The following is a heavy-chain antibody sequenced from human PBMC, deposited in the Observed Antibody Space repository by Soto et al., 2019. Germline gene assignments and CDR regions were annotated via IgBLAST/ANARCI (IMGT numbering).Heavy chain of an antibody. CDR2: IIPIFGTA. V-gene: IGHV1-69*01. J-gene: IGHJ4*02. CDR3: ARDAEDYVWGSYHDY. D-gene: IGHD3-16*01. CDR1: GGTFSSYA. Sequence: QVQLVQSGAEVKKPGSSVKVSCKASGGTFSSYAISWVRQAPGQGLEWMGGIIPIFGTANYAQKFQGRVMITADDSTSIAYMELSSLRSEDTAVYYCARDAEDYVWGSYHDYWGQGTLVTVSS.